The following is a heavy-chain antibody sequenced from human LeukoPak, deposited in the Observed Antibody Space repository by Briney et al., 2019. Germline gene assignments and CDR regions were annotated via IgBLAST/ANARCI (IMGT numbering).Heavy chain of an antibody. J-gene: IGHJ4*02. V-gene: IGHV4-59*01. D-gene: IGHD6-19*01. CDR3: ARQGYKSGWYPTFDF. CDR1: GDSIGTYY. CDR2: VYYAGIT. Sequence: KTSETLSLTCTVFGDSIGTYYWSWIRRPPGKGLEWIGHVYYAGITDYNPSLQSRVTISVDPSRNQLSLKLNSVTAADTAVYYCARQGYKSGWYPTFDFWGPGTQVIVSS.